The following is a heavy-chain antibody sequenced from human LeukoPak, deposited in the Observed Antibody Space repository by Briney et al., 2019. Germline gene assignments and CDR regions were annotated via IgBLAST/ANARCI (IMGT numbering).Heavy chain of an antibody. D-gene: IGHD4-17*01. CDR3: ARLNDYGDPFDY. J-gene: IGHJ4*02. V-gene: IGHV4-34*01. Sequence: SETLSLTCAVYGGSFSGYYWSWIRQPPGKGLEWIGEINHSGSTNYNPSLKRRVTISVDTSKNQFSLKLNSVTAADTAVYYCARLNDYGDPFDYWGQGTLVTVSS. CDR2: INHSGST. CDR1: GGSFSGYY.